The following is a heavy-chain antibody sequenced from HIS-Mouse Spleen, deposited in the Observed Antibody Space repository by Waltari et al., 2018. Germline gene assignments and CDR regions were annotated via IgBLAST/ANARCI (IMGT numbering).Heavy chain of an antibody. V-gene: IGHV4-39*07. CDR3: AREIPYSSSWYDWYFDL. CDR1: GGSISSSSYY. D-gene: IGHD6-13*01. J-gene: IGHJ2*01. CDR2: RYYRGST. Sequence: QLQLQESGPGLVKPSETLSLTCTVSGGSISSSSYYWGWIRQPPGKGLEWIGSRYYRGSTYYNPSRKGRGTISVDTSKNQFSLKLSSVTAADTAVYYCAREIPYSSSWYDWYFDLWGRGTLVTVSS.